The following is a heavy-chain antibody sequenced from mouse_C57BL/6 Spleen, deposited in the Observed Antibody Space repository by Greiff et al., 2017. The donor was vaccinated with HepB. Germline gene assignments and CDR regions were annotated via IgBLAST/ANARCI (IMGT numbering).Heavy chain of an antibody. CDR1: GYAFSSYW. Sequence: VQLQQSGAELVKPGASVKISCKASGYAFSSYWMNWVKQRPGKGLEWIGQIYPGDGATNYNGKFKGKATLTADKSSSTAYMQLSSLSSEDSAVYFCARSMSNSAWFAYWGQGTLVTVSA. D-gene: IGHD2-5*01. J-gene: IGHJ3*01. CDR2: IYPGDGAT. CDR3: ARSMSNSAWFAY. V-gene: IGHV1-80*01.